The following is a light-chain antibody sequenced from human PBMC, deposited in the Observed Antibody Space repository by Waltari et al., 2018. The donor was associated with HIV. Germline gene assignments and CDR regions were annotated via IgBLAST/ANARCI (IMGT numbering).Light chain of an antibody. Sequence: QSVLTQPPSASGTPGPRVTISCSGSNSNIATNTVNWYQQLPGTAPKLLIDSNSRRPSGVPDRFSGSKSGTSASLAISGLQSEDEADYYCAAWDDSLNAVFGGGTKLTVL. CDR2: SNS. V-gene: IGLV1-44*01. J-gene: IGLJ2*01. CDR3: AAWDDSLNAV. CDR1: NSNIATNT.